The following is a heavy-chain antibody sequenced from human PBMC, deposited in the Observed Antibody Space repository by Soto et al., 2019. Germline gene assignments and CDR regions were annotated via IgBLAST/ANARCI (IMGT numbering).Heavy chain of an antibody. CDR1: GYTFTSYG. V-gene: IGHV1-18*04. D-gene: IGHD4-17*01. J-gene: IGHJ6*02. Sequence: ASVKVSCKASGYTFTSYGISWVRQAPGQGLEWMGWISAYNGNTNYAQKRQGRVTMTTDTSTSTAYMELMSLRSDDTAVYYCARDYGDYPALLYDDYGMDVWGQGTTVTVSS. CDR2: ISAYNGNT. CDR3: ARDYGDYPALLYDDYGMDV.